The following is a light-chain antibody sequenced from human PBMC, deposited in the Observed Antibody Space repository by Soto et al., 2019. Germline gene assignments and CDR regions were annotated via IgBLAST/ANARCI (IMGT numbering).Light chain of an antibody. CDR2: GAS. Sequence: EIVLTQSPGTLSLSPGERATLSCRASQSVSSSYLAWYQQKPGQALRLLIYGASSRATGIPDRFSGSGSGTDFTLTSRRLEPEDFAVYYCQQYGSPWTFGQGTKVDI. CDR3: QQYGSPWT. J-gene: IGKJ1*01. V-gene: IGKV3-20*01. CDR1: QSVSSSY.